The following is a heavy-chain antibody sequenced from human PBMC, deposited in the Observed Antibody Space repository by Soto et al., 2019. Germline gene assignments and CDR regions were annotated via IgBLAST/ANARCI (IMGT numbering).Heavy chain of an antibody. J-gene: IGHJ1*01. CDR1: GGSISSTNW. CDR3: ASAATYYYDSSGYFQH. V-gene: IGHV4-4*02. Sequence: SETLSLTCVVSGGSISSTNWWTWVRQPPGKRLEWIGEIYHSGSTNYNPSLKSRVTISVDTSKNQFSLKLSSVTAADTAVYYCASAATYYYDSSGYFQHWGQGTLVTVSS. D-gene: IGHD3-22*01. CDR2: IYHSGST.